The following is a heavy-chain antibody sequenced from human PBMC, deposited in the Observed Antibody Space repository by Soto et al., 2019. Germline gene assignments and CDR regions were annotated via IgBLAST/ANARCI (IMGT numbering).Heavy chain of an antibody. CDR1: GYTFTSYD. Sequence: ASVKVSCKASGYTFTSYDINWVRQATGQGLEWMGWMNPNSGNTGYAQKFQGRVTMTRNTSISTAYMKLSSLRSEDTAVYYCARAVSPTYYDFWSGYYGSPHDAFDIWGQGTMVTVSS. D-gene: IGHD3-3*01. J-gene: IGHJ3*02. CDR2: MNPNSGNT. V-gene: IGHV1-8*01. CDR3: ARAVSPTYYDFWSGYYGSPHDAFDI.